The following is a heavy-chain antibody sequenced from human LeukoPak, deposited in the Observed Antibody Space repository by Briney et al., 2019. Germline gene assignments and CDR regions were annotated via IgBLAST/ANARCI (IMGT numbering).Heavy chain of an antibody. CDR2: INPNSGGT. Sequence: ASVKVSCKASGYTFTGYYMHWVRQAPGQGLEWMGWINPNSGGTNYAQKFQGRVTMTRDTSISTAYMELSRLRSDDTAVYYCARQLITQHAFDIWGQGTMVTVSS. J-gene: IGHJ3*02. V-gene: IGHV1-2*02. D-gene: IGHD4/OR15-4a*01. CDR3: ARQLITQHAFDI. CDR1: GYTFTGYY.